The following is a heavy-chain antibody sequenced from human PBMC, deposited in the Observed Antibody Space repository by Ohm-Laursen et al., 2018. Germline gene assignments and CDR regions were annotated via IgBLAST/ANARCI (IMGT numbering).Heavy chain of an antibody. V-gene: IGHV1-18*01. CDR2: ISAYNGNT. J-gene: IGHJ3*02. CDR3: ARERGLLWANAFDI. CDR1: GYTFTSYG. D-gene: IGHD2-21*01. Sequence: GASVKVSCKASGYTFTSYGISWVRQAPGQGLEWMGWISAYNGNTNYAQKLQGRVTMTTDTSTSTAYMELRSLRSDDTAVYYCARERGLLWANAFDIWGQGTMVTVSS.